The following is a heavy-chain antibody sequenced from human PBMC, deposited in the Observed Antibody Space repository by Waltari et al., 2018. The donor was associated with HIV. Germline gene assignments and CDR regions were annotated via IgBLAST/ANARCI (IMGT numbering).Heavy chain of an antibody. D-gene: IGHD3-16*01. CDR3: GRGGLRDY. V-gene: IGHV3-7*01. CDR1: GFPISSYS. J-gene: IGHJ4*02. CDR2: IKEDGSEK. Sequence: EVQLVDSGGGLVQPGGSLRISCAASGFPISSYSMSWVRQAPGEGLEWVDFIKEDGSEKTYVDSVKGRFTISRDNAKNSLFLQMNNLRAEDTAVYYCGRGGLRDYWGQGTLVTVSS.